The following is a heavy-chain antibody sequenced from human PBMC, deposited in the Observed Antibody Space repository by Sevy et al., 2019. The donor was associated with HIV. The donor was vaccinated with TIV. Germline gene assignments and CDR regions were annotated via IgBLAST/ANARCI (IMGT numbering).Heavy chain of an antibody. CDR3: ARGGETATNGATGGPGMDV. D-gene: IGHD5-12*01. V-gene: IGHV3-33*01. CDR1: GFTFSRYG. CDR2: IWYDGSNK. Sequence: GGSLRLSCAASGFTFSRYGMHWVRQAPGKGLDWVAVIWYDGSNKYYADSVKGRFTMSRDNSKNTLYLQMSSLRVEETGVYDGARGGETATNGATGGPGMDVWGQGTTVTVSS. J-gene: IGHJ6*02.